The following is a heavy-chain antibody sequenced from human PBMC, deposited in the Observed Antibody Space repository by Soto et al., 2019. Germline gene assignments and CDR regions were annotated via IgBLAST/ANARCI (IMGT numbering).Heavy chain of an antibody. Sequence: EVQLLESGGGLVQPGGSLRLSCAASGFTFRSYAMSWVRQAPGKGLEWVSAISGSGGSTYYAASVKGRFTISRDNSKNALYLQMNSLRAEDTAVYYGAKDRGFVVVTGGGMDVWGQGTTVTVSS. J-gene: IGHJ6*02. CDR1: GFTFRSYA. D-gene: IGHD2-21*02. V-gene: IGHV3-23*01. CDR3: AKDRGFVVVTGGGMDV. CDR2: ISGSGGST.